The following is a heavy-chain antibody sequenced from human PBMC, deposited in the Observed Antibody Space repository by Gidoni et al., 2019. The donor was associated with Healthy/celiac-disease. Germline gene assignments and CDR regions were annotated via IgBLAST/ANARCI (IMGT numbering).Heavy chain of an antibody. CDR3: ATSLGMTTVTTSDD. V-gene: IGHV1-24*01. D-gene: IGHD4-17*01. J-gene: IGHJ4*02. CDR2: VDPEDGET. Sequence: QVQLVQSGAEVKKPGASVKVSCKVPGSTLTELSMHWVRQAPGKGLEWMGGVDPEDGETIYAQKFQGRVTMTEDTSTDTAYMELSSLRSEDTAVYYCATSLGMTTVTTSDDWGQGTLVTVSS. CDR1: GSTLTELS.